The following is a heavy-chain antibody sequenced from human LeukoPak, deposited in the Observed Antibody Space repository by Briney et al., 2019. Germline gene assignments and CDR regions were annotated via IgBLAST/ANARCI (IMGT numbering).Heavy chain of an antibody. D-gene: IGHD3-3*01. CDR1: GSSFSEYW. V-gene: IGHV3-7*01. CDR3: ARGAEWRDY. J-gene: IGHJ4*02. Sequence: GGSLRLSCGASGSSFSEYWMSWVRQAPGKGLEWVANIKYDGSDKNYVESVKGRFIISRDNAEEAVYLQMNSLRVDDTAVYYCARGAEWRDYWGQGTLVTVSS. CDR2: IKYDGSDK.